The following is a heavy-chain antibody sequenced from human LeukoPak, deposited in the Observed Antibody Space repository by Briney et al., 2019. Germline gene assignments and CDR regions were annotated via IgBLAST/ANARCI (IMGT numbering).Heavy chain of an antibody. CDR2: IKLDGSEK. V-gene: IGHV3-7*03. J-gene: IGHJ4*02. D-gene: IGHD3-3*01. CDR3: ARDQYDTWSRRGNFDS. CDR1: GFTFGKYW. Sequence: GGSLRLSCVASGFTFGKYWMSWVRQAPGKGLEWVANIKLDGSEKNYVDSVEGRFTISRDNTKNSLYLQMSSLRAEDTAVFYCARDQYDTWSRRGNFDSWGQGTLVIVSS.